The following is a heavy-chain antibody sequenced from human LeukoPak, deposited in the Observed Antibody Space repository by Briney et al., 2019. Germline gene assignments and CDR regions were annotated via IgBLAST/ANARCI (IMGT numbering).Heavy chain of an antibody. CDR1: GGSVSFYY. D-gene: IGHD5-18*01. CDR3: ARARRFVDTAQHFDY. Sequence: PSETLSLTCTVSGGSVSFYYWSWIRQPPGKGLEWIGYISYSGDTNYNPSLKSRVTMSIDTSKNQFSLKLSSVTAADTAVYYCARARRFVDTAQHFDYWGQGTLVTVYS. CDR2: ISYSGDT. V-gene: IGHV4-59*02. J-gene: IGHJ4*02.